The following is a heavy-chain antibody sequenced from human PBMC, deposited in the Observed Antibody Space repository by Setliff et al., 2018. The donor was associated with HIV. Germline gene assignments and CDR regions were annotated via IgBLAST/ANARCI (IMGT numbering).Heavy chain of an antibody. Sequence: GGSLRLSCEASGFTFSTYSMNWVRQAPGKGLEWVSSISSSSRSKYYADSVKGRFTISRDNAKNSLYLQMNSLTAEDTAVYYCARDVSWRVRTYIDYWGQGSPVTVS. V-gene: IGHV3-21*01. CDR2: ISSSSRSK. CDR3: ARDVSWRVRTYIDY. CDR1: GFTFSTYS. J-gene: IGHJ4*02. D-gene: IGHD3-3*01.